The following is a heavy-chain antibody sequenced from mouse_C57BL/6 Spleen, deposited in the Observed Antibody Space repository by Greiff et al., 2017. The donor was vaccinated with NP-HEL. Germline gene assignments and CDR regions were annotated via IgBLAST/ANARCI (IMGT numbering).Heavy chain of an antibody. V-gene: IGHV1-26*01. CDR3: ARRGYGSSYPAYWYFDV. D-gene: IGHD1-1*01. J-gene: IGHJ1*03. CDR1: GYTFTDYY. Sequence: EVQLQQSGPELVKPGASVKISCKASGYTFTDYYMNWVKQSHGKSLEWIGDINPNNGGTSYNQKFKGKATLTVDKSSSTAYMELRSLTSEDSAVYYCARRGYGSSYPAYWYFDVWGTGTTVTVSS. CDR2: INPNNGGT.